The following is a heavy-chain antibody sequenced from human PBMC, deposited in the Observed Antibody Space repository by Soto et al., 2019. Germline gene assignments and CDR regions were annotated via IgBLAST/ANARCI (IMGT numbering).Heavy chain of an antibody. D-gene: IGHD5-18*01. CDR1: GFSLRTTGVA. J-gene: IGHJ4*02. CDR2: IFWDGDT. CDR3: AQGNIAMADY. Sequence: QITLKESGPTLVKPTQTLTLTCAFSGFSLRTTGVAVGWIRQPPGKALEWLAIIFWDGDTRYSPSLKSRFTITRDTSKNQVVLTLTNMDPVDTATYYCAQGNIAMADYWGQGILVTVSS. V-gene: IGHV2-5*02.